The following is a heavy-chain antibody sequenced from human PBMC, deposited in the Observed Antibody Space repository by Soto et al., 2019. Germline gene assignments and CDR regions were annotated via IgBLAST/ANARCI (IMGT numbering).Heavy chain of an antibody. J-gene: IGHJ2*01. CDR2: IYYSGST. Sequence: SETLSLTCTVSGGSISSYYWSWIRQPPGKGLEWIGYIYYSGSTNPSLKSRVTISVDTSKNQFSLKLSSVTAADTAVYYCARVWTFHWYFDLWGRGTLVTVS. CDR1: GGSISSYY. D-gene: IGHD1-1*01. V-gene: IGHV4-59*01. CDR3: ARVWTFHWYFDL.